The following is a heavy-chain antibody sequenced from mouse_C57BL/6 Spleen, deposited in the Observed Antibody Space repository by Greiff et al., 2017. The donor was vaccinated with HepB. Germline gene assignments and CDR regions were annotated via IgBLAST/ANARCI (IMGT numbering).Heavy chain of an antibody. J-gene: IGHJ4*01. Sequence: QVQLQQSGPGLVQPSQSLSITCTVSGFSLTSYGVHWVRQSPGKGLEWLGVIWRGGSTDYNAAFMSRLSITKDNSKSQVFFKMNSLQADDTAIYYCAKAYYSNPYYAMDYWGQGTSVTVSS. CDR1: GFSLTSYG. CDR2: IWRGGST. CDR3: AKAYYSNPYYAMDY. V-gene: IGHV2-5*01. D-gene: IGHD2-5*01.